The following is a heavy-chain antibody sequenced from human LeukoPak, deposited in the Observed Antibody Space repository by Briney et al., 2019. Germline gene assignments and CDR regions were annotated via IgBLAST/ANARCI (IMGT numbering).Heavy chain of an antibody. J-gene: IGHJ6*03. CDR1: GYTFTSYD. CDR3: ARGRGDPGNYYYYYMDV. D-gene: IGHD2-21*02. Sequence: GASVKVSCKASGYTFTSYDINWVRQATGQGLEWMGWMNPNSGNTGYAQKFQGRVTITRNTSISTAYMELSSLRSEDTAVYYCARGRGDPGNYYYYYMDVWGKGTTVTVSS. CDR2: MNPNSGNT. V-gene: IGHV1-8*03.